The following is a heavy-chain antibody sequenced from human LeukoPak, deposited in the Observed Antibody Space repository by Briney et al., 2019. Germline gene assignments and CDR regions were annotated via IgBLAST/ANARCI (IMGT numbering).Heavy chain of an antibody. D-gene: IGHD6-13*01. CDR2: ISDSGDRT. V-gene: IGHV3-23*01. CDR3: AKGAAATGDY. Sequence: PGGSLRLSCAASGFTFSSYGMSWVRQAPGKGLEWVSGISDSGDRTYDADSAKGRFTISRDNSKNTLYLQMNSLRAEDTAVYYCAKGAAATGDYWGQGTLVTVSS. J-gene: IGHJ4*02. CDR1: GFTFSSYG.